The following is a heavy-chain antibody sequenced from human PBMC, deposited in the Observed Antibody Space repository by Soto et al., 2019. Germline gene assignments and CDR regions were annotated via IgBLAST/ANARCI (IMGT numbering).Heavy chain of an antibody. CDR3: VKDESINWYSGHFRH. CDR2: INWNSGSI. J-gene: IGHJ1*01. V-gene: IGHV3-9*01. CDR1: GFTFDYYA. Sequence: GGSLRLSCAASGFTFDYYAMRWVRQVPGKGLEWVSGINWNSGSIGYGDSVKGRFAISRDNAKNSLHLQMNSLSAEDTAFYYCVKDESINWYSGHFRHWGQGTLVTV. D-gene: IGHD6-13*01.